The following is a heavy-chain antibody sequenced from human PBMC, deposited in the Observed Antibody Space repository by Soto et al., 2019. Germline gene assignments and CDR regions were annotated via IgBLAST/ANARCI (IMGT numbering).Heavy chain of an antibody. J-gene: IGHJ6*03. V-gene: IGHV4-39*01. CDR1: GGSISSSSYY. CDR2: IYYSGST. CDR3: ARLGNGVYYYYYYYMDA. Sequence: SETLSLTCTVSGGSISSSSYYWGWIRQPPGKGLERIGSIYYSGSTYYNPSLKSRVTISVDTSKNQFSLKLSSVTAADTAVYYCARLGNGVYYYYYYYMDAWGKGTTVTVSS. D-gene: IGHD1-1*01.